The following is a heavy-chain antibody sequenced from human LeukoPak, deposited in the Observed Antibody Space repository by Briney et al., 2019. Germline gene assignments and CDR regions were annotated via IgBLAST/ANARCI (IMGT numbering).Heavy chain of an antibody. CDR1: GFTFSSYS. CDR3: ARTLTTTYS. CDR2: LTSSSSTI. V-gene: IGHV3-48*04. J-gene: IGHJ4*02. Sequence: GGFLRLSCAASGFTFSSYSMNWVRPAPGKGLEWVSYLTSSSSTIYYADSVKGRFTISRDNAKNSLYLQMNSLRVEDTAVYYCARTLTTTYSWGQGTLVTVSS. D-gene: IGHD4-17*01.